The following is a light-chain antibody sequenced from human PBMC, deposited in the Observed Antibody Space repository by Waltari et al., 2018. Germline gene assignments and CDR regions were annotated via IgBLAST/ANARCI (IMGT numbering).Light chain of an antibody. CDR1: QSILYSSNNKSY. Sequence: DIVMTQSPDSLAVSLGERANINCKSSQSILYSSNNKSYLAWYRQKPGQPPKLLIYWASTREAGVPDRISGHGSGTDFTLTISSLQAEDVAVYYCQQYFSTPITFGPGTRVDFK. J-gene: IGKJ3*01. CDR3: QQYFSTPIT. V-gene: IGKV4-1*01. CDR2: WAS.